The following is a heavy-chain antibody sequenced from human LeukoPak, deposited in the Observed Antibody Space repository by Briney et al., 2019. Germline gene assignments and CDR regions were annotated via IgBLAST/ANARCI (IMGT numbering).Heavy chain of an antibody. CDR1: GGSISSHY. CDR2: IYYSGST. J-gene: IGHJ6*02. D-gene: IGHD3-10*01. V-gene: IGHV4-59*11. CDR3: ARSYLYYYGPGSYYYSGMDV. Sequence: SETLSLTCTVSGGSISSHYWSWIRQPPGKGLEWIGYIYYSGSTNYNPSLKSRVTISVDTSKNQFSLNLSSVTAADTAVYYCARSYLYYYGPGSYYYSGMDVWGQGTTVTVSS.